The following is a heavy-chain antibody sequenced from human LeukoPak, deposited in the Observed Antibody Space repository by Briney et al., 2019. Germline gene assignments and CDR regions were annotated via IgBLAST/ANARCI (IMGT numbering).Heavy chain of an antibody. J-gene: IGHJ4*02. V-gene: IGHV1-18*04. CDR2: ISAYNGIT. CDR1: GYTFTTYG. D-gene: IGHD3-10*01. CDR3: ARLQLLWFGELLSGYYFDY. Sequence: GASVKVSCKASGYTFTTYGISWVRQAPGQGLEGMGWISAYNGITNYAHKLQSTVTITTDTPTRTPYMELRSLRSDDPAVYCCARLQLLWFGELLSGYYFDYWGQGSLVGVSS.